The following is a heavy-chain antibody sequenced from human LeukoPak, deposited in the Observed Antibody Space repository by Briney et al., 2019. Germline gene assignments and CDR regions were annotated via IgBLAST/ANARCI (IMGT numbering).Heavy chain of an antibody. CDR1: GCTFSSYA. CDR2: IIPIFGTA. V-gene: IGHV1-69*13. CDR3: ARAWVDDFWSTYYMDV. D-gene: IGHD3-3*01. Sequence: ASVKVSCKASGCTFSSYAISWVRQAPGQGLEWMGGIIPIFGTANYAQKFQGRVTITADESTSTAYMELSSLRSEDTAVYYCARAWVDDFWSTYYMDVWGKGTTVTVSS. J-gene: IGHJ6*03.